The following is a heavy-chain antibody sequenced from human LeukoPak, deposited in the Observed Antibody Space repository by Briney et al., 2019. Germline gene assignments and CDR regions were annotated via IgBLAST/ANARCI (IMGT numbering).Heavy chain of an antibody. J-gene: IGHJ5*02. V-gene: IGHV4-61*02. CDR3: AREDIVVVPAANNWFDP. CDR2: IYTSGSS. D-gene: IGHD2-2*01. Sequence: PSETLSLTCTVSGGSINSGTYYWSWIRQAAGKGLEWIGRIYTSGSSSYNPSLRSRVTISVDTSKNQFSLKLSSVTAADTAVYYCAREDIVVVPAANNWFDPWGQGTLVTVSS. CDR1: GGSINSGTYY.